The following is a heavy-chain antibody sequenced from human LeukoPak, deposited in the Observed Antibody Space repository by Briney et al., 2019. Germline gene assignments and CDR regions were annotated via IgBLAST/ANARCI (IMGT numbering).Heavy chain of an antibody. CDR1: GYSISSGYY. J-gene: IGHJ3*02. D-gene: IGHD3-10*01. V-gene: IGHV4-38-2*02. Sequence: PSETLSLTCTVSGYSISSGYYWGWIRQPPGKGLEWIGSIYHSGSTYYNPSLKSRVTISVDTSKNQFSLKLSSVTAADTAVYYCARGERRITYDAFDIWGQGTMVTVSS. CDR3: ARGERRITYDAFDI. CDR2: IYHSGST.